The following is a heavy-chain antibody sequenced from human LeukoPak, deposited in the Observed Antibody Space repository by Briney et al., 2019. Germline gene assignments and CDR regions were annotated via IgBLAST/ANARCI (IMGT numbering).Heavy chain of an antibody. CDR3: ARDILTYGDSREDAFDI. V-gene: IGHV4-30-4*01. CDR1: GGSISSGDYY. Sequence: SETLSLTCTVSGGSISSGDYYWSWIRQPPGKGLEWIGYIYYSGSTYYNPSLKSRVTISVDTSKNQFSLKLSSVTAADTAVYYCARDILTYGDSREDAFDIWGQGTMVTVSS. D-gene: IGHD4-17*01. CDR2: IYYSGST. J-gene: IGHJ3*02.